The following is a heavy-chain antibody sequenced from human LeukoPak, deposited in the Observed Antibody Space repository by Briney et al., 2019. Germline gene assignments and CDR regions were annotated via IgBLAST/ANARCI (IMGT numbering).Heavy chain of an antibody. CDR3: VRASGSFDY. CDR1: GFTFSDYG. Sequence: GGSLRLSCAASGFTFSDYGIHWVRQAPGKRLEWVAVIWSDGSNKYYADSVKGRFTISRDNSKKTLYLQMNSLRVEDTAVYYCVRASGSFDYWGQGTLVTVSS. D-gene: IGHD3-10*01. J-gene: IGHJ4*02. CDR2: IWSDGSNK. V-gene: IGHV3-33*01.